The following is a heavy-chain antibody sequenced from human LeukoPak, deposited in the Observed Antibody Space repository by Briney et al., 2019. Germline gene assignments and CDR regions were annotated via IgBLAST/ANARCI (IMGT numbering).Heavy chain of an antibody. CDR1: GYTFTGYY. CDR3: ARDAEDYYGSGSGLAV. Sequence: ASVNVSCKASGYTFTGYYMHWVRQAPGQGLAWMGWINPNSGGTNYAQKFQGRVTMTRDTSISTAYMELSRLRSDDTAVYYCARDAEDYYGSGSGLAVWGQGTLVTVSS. V-gene: IGHV1-2*02. CDR2: INPNSGGT. J-gene: IGHJ4*02. D-gene: IGHD3-10*01.